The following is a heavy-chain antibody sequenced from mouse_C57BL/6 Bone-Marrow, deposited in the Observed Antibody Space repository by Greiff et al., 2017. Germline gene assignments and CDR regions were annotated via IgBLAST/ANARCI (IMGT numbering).Heavy chain of an antibody. J-gene: IGHJ4*01. CDR3: ARGRGMVTTVAYYYAMDY. Sequence: EVMLVESGGGLVKPGGSLKLSCAASGFTFSSYAMSWVRQTPEKRLEWVATISDGGSYTYYPDNLKGRFTISRDNAKNNLYLQMSHLKSEDTAMYYCARGRGMVTTVAYYYAMDYWGQGTSVTVSS. CDR2: ISDGGSYT. V-gene: IGHV5-4*03. D-gene: IGHD2-2*01. CDR1: GFTFSSYA.